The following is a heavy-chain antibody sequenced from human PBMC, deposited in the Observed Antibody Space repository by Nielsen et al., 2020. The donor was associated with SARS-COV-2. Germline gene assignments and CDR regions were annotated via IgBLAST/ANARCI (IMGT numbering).Heavy chain of an antibody. V-gene: IGHV3-48*04. Sequence: GESLKISCAASGFTFSSYSMNWVRQAPGKGLEWVSYISSSSSTIYYADSVKGRFTISRDNAKNSLYLQMNGLRAEDTAVYYCARDYGSGSYYIAPSRYYYYGMDVWGQGTTVTVSS. CDR2: ISSSSSTI. J-gene: IGHJ6*02. CDR1: GFTFSSYS. CDR3: ARDYGSGSYYIAPSRYYYYGMDV. D-gene: IGHD3-10*01.